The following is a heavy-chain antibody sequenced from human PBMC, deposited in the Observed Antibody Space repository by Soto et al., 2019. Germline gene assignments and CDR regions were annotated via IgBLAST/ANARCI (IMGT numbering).Heavy chain of an antibody. Sequence: QVQLQESGPGLVKPSETLSLTCTVSGGSISSYYWSWIRQPPGKGLEWIGYIYYSGSTNYNPSLKSRVTISVDTSKNQFSLKLSSVTAADTAVYYCARELSGGSGNWFDPWGQGTLVTVSS. CDR1: GGSISSYY. V-gene: IGHV4-59*01. CDR3: ARELSGGSGNWFDP. J-gene: IGHJ5*02. D-gene: IGHD2-15*01. CDR2: IYYSGST.